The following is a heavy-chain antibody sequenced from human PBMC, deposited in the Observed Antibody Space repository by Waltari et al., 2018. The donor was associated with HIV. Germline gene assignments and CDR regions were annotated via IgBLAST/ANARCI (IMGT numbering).Heavy chain of an antibody. J-gene: IGHJ3*02. Sequence: QVQPVQSGAEVKKPGSSVKVSCKASGGTFSNSAINWVRQAPGQGLEWMGGIIPIFGSPNYAQKFQGRVTMTADESTSTVYMKLSSLRSEDTAVYYCASASRDTAMGAFDIWGQGTMVTVSS. D-gene: IGHD5-18*01. CDR1: GGTFSNSA. V-gene: IGHV1-69*01. CDR3: ASASRDTAMGAFDI. CDR2: IIPIFGSP.